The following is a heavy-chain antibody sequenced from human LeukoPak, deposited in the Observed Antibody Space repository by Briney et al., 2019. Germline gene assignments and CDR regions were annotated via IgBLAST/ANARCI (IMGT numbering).Heavy chain of an antibody. D-gene: IGHD3-10*01. Sequence: GGSLRLSCVVSGFTFSSFEMNWVRQAPGRGLEWVSYISSSGSTLYYADSVKGRFSISRDNAKNSLYLQMNSLRAEDRAVYYCVRGLDYNVAWVYWGQGTLVTVSS. CDR1: GFTFSSFE. CDR3: VRGLDYNVAWVY. J-gene: IGHJ4*02. CDR2: ISSSGSTL. V-gene: IGHV3-48*03.